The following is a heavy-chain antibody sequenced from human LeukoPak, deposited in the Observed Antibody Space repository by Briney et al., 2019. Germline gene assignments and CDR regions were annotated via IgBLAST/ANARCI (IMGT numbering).Heavy chain of an antibody. J-gene: IGHJ6*03. CDR2: IIPIFGTA. CDR3: ARTYTAAGMDYYYYMDV. V-gene: IGHV1-69*05. Sequence: SVKVSCKASGGTFSSYAISWVRQAPGQGLEWMGGIIPIFGTANYAQKFQGRVTITTDESTSTAYMELSSLRSEDTAVYYCARTYTAAGMDYYYYMDVWGKGTTVAVSS. CDR1: GGTFSSYA. D-gene: IGHD6-13*01.